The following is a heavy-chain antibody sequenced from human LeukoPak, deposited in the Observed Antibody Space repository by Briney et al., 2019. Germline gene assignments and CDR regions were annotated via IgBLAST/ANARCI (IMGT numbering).Heavy chain of an antibody. CDR1: GFTFNNYA. Sequence: GGSLRLSCAASGFTFNNYAMTWVRQAPGKGLGWVSTINGSGGSTYYADSVKGRFTISRDNAENTLYLQMDSLRAEDTAVYFCAREYNVRPIFDYWGQGTLVTVSS. J-gene: IGHJ4*02. D-gene: IGHD1-14*01. CDR3: AREYNVRPIFDY. V-gene: IGHV3-23*01. CDR2: INGSGGST.